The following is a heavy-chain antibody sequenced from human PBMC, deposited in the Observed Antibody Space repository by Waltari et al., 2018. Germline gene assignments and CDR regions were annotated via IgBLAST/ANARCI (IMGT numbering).Heavy chain of an antibody. CDR3: ARRGRYSSSWYWDDY. V-gene: IGHV4-34*01. J-gene: IGHJ4*02. D-gene: IGHD6-13*01. Sequence: QVQLQQWGAGLLKPSETLSLTCAVYGGSFSGYYWSWIRQPPGKGLEWIGEINHSGSTNYNPSLKSRVTISVDTSKNQFSLKLSSVTAADTAVYYCARRGRYSSSWYWDDYWGQGTLVTVSS. CDR2: INHSGST. CDR1: GGSFSGYY.